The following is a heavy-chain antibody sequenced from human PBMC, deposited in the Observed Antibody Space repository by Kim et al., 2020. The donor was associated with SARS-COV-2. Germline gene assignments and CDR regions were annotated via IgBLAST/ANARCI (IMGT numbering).Heavy chain of an antibody. CDR2: VDPSDSYI. J-gene: IGHJ3*01. CDR3: ARHTPAGLYDAFDL. V-gene: IGHV5-10-1*01. CDR1: GYSFVNYW. Sequence: GESLKISCMTCGYSFVNYWITWVRQKPGKGLEWMGRVDPSDSYINYGPSFQGHVTISHDNSLNTAYLQWSSLKASDTAIYYCARHTPAGLYDAFDLWGQGTMVTVSS.